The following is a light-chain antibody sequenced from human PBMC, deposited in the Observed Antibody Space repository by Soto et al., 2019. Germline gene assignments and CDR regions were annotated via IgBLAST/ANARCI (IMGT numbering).Light chain of an antibody. J-gene: IGLJ1*01. Sequence: QSVLTQPASVSGSPGQSITISCTGTSSDVGIYNYVSWYQQHPGKAPKLMIYQVTNRPSGVSNRFSGSKSGNTASLTISGLQAEDEADYYCSSYTGSTNYVFGTGTKVIVL. V-gene: IGLV2-14*01. CDR3: SSYTGSTNYV. CDR2: QVT. CDR1: SSDVGIYNY.